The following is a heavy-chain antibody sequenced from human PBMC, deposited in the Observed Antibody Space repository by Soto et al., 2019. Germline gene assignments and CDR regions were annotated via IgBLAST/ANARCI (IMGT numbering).Heavy chain of an antibody. CDR3: ARDRYSSGWLDAFDI. Sequence: GGSLRLSCAASGFTVSSNYMSWVRQAPGKGLEWVSVIFTGGSTYYADSVKGRFTISRHSSKNTAYLQMNSLRAEDTAVYYCARDRYSSGWLDAFDIWGQGTMVTVSS. V-gene: IGHV3-53*04. CDR1: GFTVSSNY. D-gene: IGHD6-19*01. J-gene: IGHJ3*02. CDR2: IFTGGST.